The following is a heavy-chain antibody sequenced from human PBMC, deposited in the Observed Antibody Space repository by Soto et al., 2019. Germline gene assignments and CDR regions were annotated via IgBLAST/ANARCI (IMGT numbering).Heavy chain of an antibody. D-gene: IGHD6-13*01. CDR3: AKDQIAAAGTSYYYGMDV. CDR1: GFTFSSYA. V-gene: IGHV3-23*01. Sequence: AGGSLRLSCAASGFTFSSYAMSWVRQAPGKGLEWVSAISGSGGSTYYADSVKGRFTISRDNSKNTLYLQMNSLRAEDTAVYYCAKDQIAAAGTSYYYGMDVWGQGTTVTVSS. CDR2: ISGSGGST. J-gene: IGHJ6*02.